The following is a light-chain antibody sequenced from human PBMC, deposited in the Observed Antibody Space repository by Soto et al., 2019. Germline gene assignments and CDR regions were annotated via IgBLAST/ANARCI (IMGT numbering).Light chain of an antibody. Sequence: EIVLTQSPGTLSLSPGERATLSCRASQRVTSSYLAWYQQKPGQAPSLLIYGASSRATGIPDRFSGSGSGTDFTLTISRLEPEDFAVYYCHQYDSSPLTFGGGTKVEIK. CDR2: GAS. V-gene: IGKV3-20*01. CDR3: HQYDSSPLT. CDR1: QRVTSSY. J-gene: IGKJ4*01.